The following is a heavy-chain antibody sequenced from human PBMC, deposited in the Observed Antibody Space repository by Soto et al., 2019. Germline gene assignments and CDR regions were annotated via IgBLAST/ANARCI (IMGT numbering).Heavy chain of an antibody. V-gene: IGHV4-4*02. Sequence: SETLSLTCAVSGASISTSDWWAWVRQPPGKGLQWIGEIYQTGKTNYNPSLKSQVTISVDRSKNEFSLKLSYLTAADTAVYYCARLTSQGPRFDAWGQGSRVTVSS. CDR3: ARLTSQGPRFDA. CDR1: GASISTSDW. CDR2: IYQTGKT. D-gene: IGHD7-27*01. J-gene: IGHJ4*02.